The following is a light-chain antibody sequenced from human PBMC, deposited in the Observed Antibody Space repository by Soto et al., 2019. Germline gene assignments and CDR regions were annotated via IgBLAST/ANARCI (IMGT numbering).Light chain of an antibody. V-gene: IGKV1-27*01. CDR2: SAS. Sequence: DIQMTQSPSSLSASVGDRVTITCRASQGISVYLAWYHQKPGKVPKLLIYSASTLQSGVPSRFSGSGSGTDFTLTISSLQPEDVATYYCQKFSTAPLTFGQVTRLEIK. CDR3: QKFSTAPLT. CDR1: QGISVY. J-gene: IGKJ5*01.